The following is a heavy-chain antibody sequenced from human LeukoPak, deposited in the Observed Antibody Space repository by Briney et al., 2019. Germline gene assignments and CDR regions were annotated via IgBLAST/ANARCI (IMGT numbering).Heavy chain of an antibody. Sequence: SETLSLTCAVSGGSISSGGYSWSWIRQPPGKGLEWIGYIYHSGSTYYNPSLKSRVTISVDRSKNQFSLKLSSVTAADTAVYYCARDAIDSSDSFFDFWGQGTLVTVSS. CDR2: IYHSGST. V-gene: IGHV4-30-2*01. CDR3: ARDAIDSSDSFFDF. D-gene: IGHD3-22*01. J-gene: IGHJ4*02. CDR1: GGSISSGGYS.